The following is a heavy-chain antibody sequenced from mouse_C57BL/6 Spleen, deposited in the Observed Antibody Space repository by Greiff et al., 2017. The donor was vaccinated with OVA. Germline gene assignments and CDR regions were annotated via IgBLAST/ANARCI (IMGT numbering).Heavy chain of an antibody. CDR2: IYPSDSET. CDR3: ARSHYGNYVAY. D-gene: IGHD2-1*01. Sequence: QVQLQQPGAELVRPGSSVKLSCKASGYTFTSYWMDWVKQRPGQGLEWIGNIYPSDSETHYNQKFTDKATLTVDKSSSTAYMQLSSLTSEDSAVYYWARSHYGNYVAYWGQGTLVTVSA. V-gene: IGHV1-61*01. J-gene: IGHJ3*01. CDR1: GYTFTSYW.